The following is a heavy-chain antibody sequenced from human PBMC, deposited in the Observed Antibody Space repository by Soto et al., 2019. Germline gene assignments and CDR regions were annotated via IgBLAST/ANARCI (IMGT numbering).Heavy chain of an antibody. Sequence: GGSLRLSCAASGFTFSSYSMNWVRQAPGKGLEWGSYISSSSSTIYYADSVKGRFTISRDNAKNSLYLQMNCLRAEDTVVYFFASSSVVAATSQEYFQHWGQGTLGTVSS. D-gene: IGHD2-15*01. CDR2: ISSSSSTI. V-gene: IGHV3-48*01. CDR1: GFTFSSYS. J-gene: IGHJ1*01. CDR3: ASSSVVAATSQEYFQH.